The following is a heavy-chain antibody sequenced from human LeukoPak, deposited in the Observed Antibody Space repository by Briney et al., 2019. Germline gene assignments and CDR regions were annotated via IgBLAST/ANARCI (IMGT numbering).Heavy chain of an antibody. CDR2: INHSGST. J-gene: IGHJ4*02. V-gene: IGHV4-34*01. CDR1: GGSFSGYY. CDR3: ARGPHDYVWGSYRTDPFDY. Sequence: SETLSLTCAVYGGSFSGYYWSWIRQPPGKGLERIGEINHSGSTNYNPSLKSRVTISVDTSKNQFSLKLSSVTAADTAVYYCARGPHDYVWGSYRTDPFDYWGQGTLVTVSS. D-gene: IGHD3-16*02.